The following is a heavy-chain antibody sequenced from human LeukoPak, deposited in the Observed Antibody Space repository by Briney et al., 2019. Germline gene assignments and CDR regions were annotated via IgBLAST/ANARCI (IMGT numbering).Heavy chain of an antibody. J-gene: IGHJ4*02. CDR3: ARDRNNIKWFYY. CDR2: MSYSGST. D-gene: IGHD3-22*01. V-gene: IGHV4-39*07. CDR1: GVSISSSSYY. Sequence: SETLSLTCTVSGVSISSSSYYWGWIRQSPGKGLEWIGSMSYSGSTYYNPSLTSRVTLSVDTSKNQLSLKVSSVTDADTAVYYCARDRNNIKWFYYWGQGTLVTVSS.